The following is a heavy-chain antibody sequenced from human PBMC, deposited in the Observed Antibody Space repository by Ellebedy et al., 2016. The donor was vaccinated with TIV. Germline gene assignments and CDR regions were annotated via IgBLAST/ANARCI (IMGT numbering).Heavy chain of an antibody. Sequence: MPSETLSLTCSVYGGSFSGYSWSWVRQPPGKGLEWIGENDHSGYTDYNPSLKSRVTILLDTSNNQFSLKLSSATAADTAVYYCARGIARRYQLPWTYYFDYWGQGTLVTVSS. V-gene: IGHV4-34*01. CDR2: NDHSGYT. J-gene: IGHJ4*02. CDR1: GGSFSGYS. CDR3: ARGIARRYQLPWTYYFDY. D-gene: IGHD2-2*01.